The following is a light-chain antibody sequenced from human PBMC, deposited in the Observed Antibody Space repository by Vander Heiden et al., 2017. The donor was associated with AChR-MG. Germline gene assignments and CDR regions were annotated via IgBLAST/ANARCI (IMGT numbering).Light chain of an antibody. CDR1: QSVSSN. CDR3: QQYNNWPVYT. J-gene: IGKJ2*01. V-gene: IGKV3-15*01. Sequence: EIVMTQSPATLSMSPGERATLSCRASQSVSSNLAWYQQKPGQAPRLLIYGASTRATGIPARFSGSGSGTEFTLTISSLQSEDFAVYYCQQYNNWPVYTFGQGTKLEIK. CDR2: GAS.